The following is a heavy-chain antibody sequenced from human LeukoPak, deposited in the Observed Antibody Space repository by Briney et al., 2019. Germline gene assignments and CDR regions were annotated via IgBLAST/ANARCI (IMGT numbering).Heavy chain of an antibody. J-gene: IGHJ4*02. CDR3: ARVSGDPSYFDY. CDR2: TYYRSQWYN. CDR1: GDSVSSNSAA. V-gene: IGHV6-1*01. D-gene: IGHD2-21*01. Sequence: SQTLSLTCAISGDSVSSNSAAWNWIRQSPSRGLEWLGRTYYRSQWYNDYAVSVKSRITINSDASKNQFSLQLNSVTPEDTAVYYCARVSGDPSYFDYWGQGTLVTVSS.